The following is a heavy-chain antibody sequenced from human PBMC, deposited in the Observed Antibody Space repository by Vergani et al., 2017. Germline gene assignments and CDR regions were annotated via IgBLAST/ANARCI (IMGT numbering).Heavy chain of an antibody. CDR1: GFTFSSYG. J-gene: IGHJ3*02. D-gene: IGHD3-22*01. CDR3: ARGVYYDSSGDDAFDI. Sequence: VQLVESGGGVVQPGGSLRLSCAASGFTFSSYGMHWVRQAPGKGLEWVSYISSSGSTIYYADSVKGRFTISRDNAKNSLYLQMNSLRAEDTAVYYCARGVYYDSSGDDAFDIWGQGTMVTVSS. V-gene: IGHV3-48*04. CDR2: ISSSGSTI.